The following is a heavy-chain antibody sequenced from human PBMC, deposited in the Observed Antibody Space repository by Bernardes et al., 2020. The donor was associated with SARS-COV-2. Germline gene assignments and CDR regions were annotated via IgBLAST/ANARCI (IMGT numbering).Heavy chain of an antibody. CDR3: ARVINYYDSSGYYSVMRSILDAFDI. CDR2: IYYSGST. CDR1: GGSISSYY. J-gene: IGHJ3*02. D-gene: IGHD3-22*01. V-gene: IGHV4-59*01. Sequence: SETLSLTCTVSGGSISSYYWSWIRQPPGKGLEWIGYIYYSGSTNYNPSLKSRVTISVDTSKNQFSLKLSSVTAADTAVYYCARVINYYDSSGYYSVMRSILDAFDIWGQGTMVTVSS.